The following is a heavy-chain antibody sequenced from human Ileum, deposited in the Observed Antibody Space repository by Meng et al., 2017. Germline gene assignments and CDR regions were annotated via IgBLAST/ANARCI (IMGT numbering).Heavy chain of an antibody. J-gene: IGHJ4*02. CDR2: ISYDGSEK. CDR3: ARESAAYRTFDY. V-gene: IGHV3-30*01. D-gene: IGHD1-26*01. CDR1: GFIFSRFV. Sequence: GESLKISCAASGFIFSRFVMHWVRQAPGKGLEWVAVISYDGSEKNYADSVKGRFTISRDNSMNTLYLQMNSLTVEDTALYHCARESAAYRTFDYWGQGTLVTVSS.